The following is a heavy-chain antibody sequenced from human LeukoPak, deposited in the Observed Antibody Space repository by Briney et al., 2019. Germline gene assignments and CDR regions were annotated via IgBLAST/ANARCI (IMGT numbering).Heavy chain of an antibody. CDR2: IIPIFGTA. CDR3: VRAAYYYDSSGYLDY. Sequence: VKVSCKASGDIFRGYAISWVRQAPGQGLEWMGRIIPIFGTANYAQKFQGRVTITADESTSTAYMELSSLRSEDTAVYYCVRAAYYYDSSGYLDYWGQGTLVTVSS. D-gene: IGHD3-22*01. CDR1: GDIFRGYA. J-gene: IGHJ4*02. V-gene: IGHV1-69*13.